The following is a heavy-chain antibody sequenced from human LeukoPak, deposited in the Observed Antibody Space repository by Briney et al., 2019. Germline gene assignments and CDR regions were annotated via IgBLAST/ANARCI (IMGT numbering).Heavy chain of an antibody. V-gene: IGHV1-3*01. CDR3: ARDRDNLIFDY. D-gene: IGHD3-9*01. J-gene: IGHJ4*02. CDR1: GYTFTSYA. Sequence: GASVKVSCKASGYTFTSYAMHWVRQAPGQRLEWMGWINVGNGNTKYSQKFQGRVTITRDTSASTAYMELSSLRSEDTAVYYCARDRDNLIFDYWGQGTLVTVSS. CDR2: INVGNGNT.